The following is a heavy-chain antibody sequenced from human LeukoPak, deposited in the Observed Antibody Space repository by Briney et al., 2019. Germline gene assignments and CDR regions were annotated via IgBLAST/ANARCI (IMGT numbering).Heavy chain of an antibody. V-gene: IGHV4-38-2*02. D-gene: IGHD3-22*01. Sequence: SETLCLTCTVSGYSISSGYYWGWIRQPPGKGLEWIGSIYHSGSTYYNPSLKSRVTISVDTSKNQFSLKLSSVTAADTAVYYCARDDSSGYHPDDAFDIWGQGTMVTVSS. CDR2: IYHSGST. CDR1: GYSISSGYY. J-gene: IGHJ3*02. CDR3: ARDDSSGYHPDDAFDI.